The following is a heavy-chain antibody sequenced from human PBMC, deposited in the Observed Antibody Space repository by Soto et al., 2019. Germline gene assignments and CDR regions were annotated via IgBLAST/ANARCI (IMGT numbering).Heavy chain of an antibody. J-gene: IGHJ4*02. CDR1: GCTYSSYA. D-gene: IGHD6-13*01. Sequence: ASVKVSCTASGCTYSSYAISWVRQAPGQGLEWMGGIIPIFGTANYAQKFQGRVTITADESTSTAYMELSSLRSEDTAVYYCASNGIAAAPYYFDSWGQGTPVTVPS. CDR3: ASNGIAAAPYYFDS. CDR2: IIPIFGTA. V-gene: IGHV1-69*13.